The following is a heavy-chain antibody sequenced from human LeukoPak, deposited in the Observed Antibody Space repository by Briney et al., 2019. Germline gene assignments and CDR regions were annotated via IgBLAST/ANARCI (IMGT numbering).Heavy chain of an antibody. V-gene: IGHV3-48*04. J-gene: IGHJ6*02. CDR3: ARDLSEPHWYSSGWSLDV. CDR1: GFTFSSYS. CDR2: ISSSRSTI. D-gene: IGHD6-19*01. Sequence: PGGSLSLSCAASGFTFSSYSMNWVRQAPGKGLEWVSYISSSRSTIYYADSVKGRFTISRDNAKSSLFLQMNSLRAEDTAVYYCARDLSEPHWYSSGWSLDVWGQGTTVTVSS.